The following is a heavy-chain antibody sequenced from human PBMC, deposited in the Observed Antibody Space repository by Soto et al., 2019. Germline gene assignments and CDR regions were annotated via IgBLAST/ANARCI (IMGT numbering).Heavy chain of an antibody. CDR3: ARILSGHPGLPDY. V-gene: IGHV4-30-4*01. D-gene: IGHD5-12*01. J-gene: IGHJ4*02. CDR1: GGSINTGEYY. Sequence: QVQLQESGPGLVKPSQTLSLTCTVSGGSINTGEYYWHWIRQSPGQGLEWIGYIYNSGSTYYNPSLKSRVAISVDRSRNQFSLNLNSVTAADTAVYYCARILSGHPGLPDYWGQGALVTVSS. CDR2: IYNSGST.